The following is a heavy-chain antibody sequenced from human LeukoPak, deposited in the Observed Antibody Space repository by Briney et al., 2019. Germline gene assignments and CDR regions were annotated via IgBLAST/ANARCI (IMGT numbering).Heavy chain of an antibody. CDR1: GYTFTDYY. CDR3: ARDSGERGSGSYLIAY. D-gene: IGHD3-10*01. V-gene: IGHV1-2*02. CDR2: INPNSGGT. Sequence: EASVTVSFTASGYTFTDYYMHWVRQAPGQGGEGMGWINPNSGGTNYAQKFQGSVTMTRDTSISTAYMELSRLRSDATAVYYCARDSGERGSGSYLIAYWGQGPLVTVSS. J-gene: IGHJ4*02.